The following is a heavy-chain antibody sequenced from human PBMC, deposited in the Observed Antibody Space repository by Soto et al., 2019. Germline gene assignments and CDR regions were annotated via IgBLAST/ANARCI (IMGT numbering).Heavy chain of an antibody. CDR1: GDSISRVSYY. V-gene: IGHV4-31*03. J-gene: IGHJ6*02. D-gene: IGHD6-13*01. CDR2: ISNSGRT. Sequence: SETLSLTCTVSGDSISRVSYYWTWIRQHPGKGLEWIGYISNSGRTYYNPSLKSRLTISLDTSENQYSLELTSVTAADTAVYYCASSNIAAAGFYYYGMDVWGRGTTVTVSS. CDR3: ASSNIAAAGFYYYGMDV.